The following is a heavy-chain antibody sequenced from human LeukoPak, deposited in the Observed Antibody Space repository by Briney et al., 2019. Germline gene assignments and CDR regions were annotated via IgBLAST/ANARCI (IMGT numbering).Heavy chain of an antibody. V-gene: IGHV7-4-1*02. Sequence: ASVKVSCKASGYTFTSYAMNWVRQAPGQGLEWMGWINTNTGNPTYAQGFTGRFVFSLDTSVSTAYLQISSLKAEDTAVYYCARRYYDFWSGYYFSYYYYGMGVWGQGTTVTVSS. D-gene: IGHD3-3*01. J-gene: IGHJ6*02. CDR1: GYTFTSYA. CDR3: ARRYYDFWSGYYFSYYYYGMGV. CDR2: INTNTGNP.